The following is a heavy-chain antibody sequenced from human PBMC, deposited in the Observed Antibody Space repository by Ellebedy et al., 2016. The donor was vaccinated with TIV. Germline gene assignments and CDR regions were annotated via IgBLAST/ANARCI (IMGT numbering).Heavy chain of an antibody. Sequence: ASVKVSCXASGYTFTGYYMHWVRQAPGQGLEWMGWINPNSGGTNYAQKFQGRVTMTRDTSISTAYMELSSLRSEDTAVYYCVVYDSSGYGPVIFSAFDIWGQGTMVTVSS. CDR2: INPNSGGT. D-gene: IGHD3-22*01. V-gene: IGHV1-2*02. CDR3: VVYDSSGYGPVIFSAFDI. J-gene: IGHJ3*02. CDR1: GYTFTGYY.